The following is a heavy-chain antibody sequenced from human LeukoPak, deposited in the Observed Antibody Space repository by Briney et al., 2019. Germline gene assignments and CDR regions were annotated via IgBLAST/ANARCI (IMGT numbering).Heavy chain of an antibody. Sequence: GGSLRLSCAASGLTFSDYYMSWIRQAPGKGLEWVSYISSSGSTIYYADSVKGRFTISRDNAKNSLYLQMNSLRAEDTAVYYCARDYYGSGSYADWFDPWGQGTLVTVSS. CDR1: GLTFSDYY. D-gene: IGHD3-10*01. CDR2: ISSSGSTI. J-gene: IGHJ5*02. CDR3: ARDYYGSGSYADWFDP. V-gene: IGHV3-11*01.